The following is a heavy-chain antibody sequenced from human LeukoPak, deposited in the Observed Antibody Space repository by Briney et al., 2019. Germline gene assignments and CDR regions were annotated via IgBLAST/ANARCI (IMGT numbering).Heavy chain of an antibody. CDR3: AKARSDSFGVASPNWFDP. D-gene: IGHD3-3*01. J-gene: IGHJ5*02. Sequence: GGSLRLSCAASGFTFSSYWMHWVRQAPGKGLEWVSGISWNSGSIGYADSVKGRFTISRDNAKNSLYLQMNSLRAEDTALYYCAKARSDSFGVASPNWFDPWGQGTLVTVSS. CDR1: GFTFSSYW. V-gene: IGHV3-9*01. CDR2: ISWNSGSI.